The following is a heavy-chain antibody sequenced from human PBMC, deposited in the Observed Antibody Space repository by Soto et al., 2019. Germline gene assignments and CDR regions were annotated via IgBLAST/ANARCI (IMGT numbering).Heavy chain of an antibody. J-gene: IGHJ3*02. Sequence: PGGSLRLSCTASGFTFGDYAMSWFRQAPGKGLEWVGFIRGKAYGGTTEYAASVKGRFTISRDDSKSIAYLQMNSLKTEDTAVYYCTRVPTMIVVVPHDDAFDIWGQGTTVTVSS. CDR2: IRGKAYGGTT. CDR3: TRVPTMIVVVPHDDAFDI. V-gene: IGHV3-49*03. D-gene: IGHD3-22*01. CDR1: GFTFGDYA.